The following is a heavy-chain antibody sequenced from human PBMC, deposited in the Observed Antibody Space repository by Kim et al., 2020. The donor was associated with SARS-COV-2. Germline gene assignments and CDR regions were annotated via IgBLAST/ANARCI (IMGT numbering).Heavy chain of an antibody. CDR2: ISYDGRSI. J-gene: IGHJ4*02. CDR3: AKDYQVGSSGYYE. V-gene: IGHV3-30*18. D-gene: IGHD3-22*01. CDR1: GFTFSSYG. Sequence: GGSLRLSCAASGFTFSSYGMHWVRQAPGKGLEWVALISYDGRSISYADSVMGRFTISRDNSKNTLYLQMSSLGAEDTAVYYCAKDYQVGSSGYYEWGQGTLVIGSS.